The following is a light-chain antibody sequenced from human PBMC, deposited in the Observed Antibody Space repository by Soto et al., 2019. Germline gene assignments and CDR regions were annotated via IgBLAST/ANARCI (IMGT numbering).Light chain of an antibody. V-gene: IGKV1-17*01. CDR1: QDIRKD. CDR3: LQHNTYPWT. J-gene: IGKJ1*01. CDR2: AAS. Sequence: DIQLTQSPSSLSASVGDRVTITCRASQDIRKDLGWYQQKPGIAPKRLIYAASSLQGGVPSRFSGGGSGTEFTLTISSLQPEDFAPYYCLQHNTYPWTFGQGTKVEIK.